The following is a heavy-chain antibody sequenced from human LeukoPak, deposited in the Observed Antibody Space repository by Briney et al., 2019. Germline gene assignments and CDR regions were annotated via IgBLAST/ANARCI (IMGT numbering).Heavy chain of an antibody. V-gene: IGHV3-64D*06. J-gene: IGHJ4*02. CDR3: VKDRNPVPFPYFDY. Sequence: PGGSLRLSCSASGFTFSSYAMHWVRQAPGKGLVYVSAISSNGGSTYYADSVKGRFTISRDNSKNTLYLQMSSLRAEDTAVYYCVKDRNPVPFPYFDYWGQGTLVTVSS. D-gene: IGHD1-14*01. CDR2: ISSNGGST. CDR1: GFTFSSYA.